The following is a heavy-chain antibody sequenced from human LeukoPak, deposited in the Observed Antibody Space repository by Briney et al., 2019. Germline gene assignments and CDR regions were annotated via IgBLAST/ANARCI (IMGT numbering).Heavy chain of an antibody. V-gene: IGHV3-9*01. D-gene: IGHD6-13*01. CDR3: AKDRASSSQYEYFDY. J-gene: IGHJ4*02. Sequence: GGSLRLSCAASGFTFDDYAMHWVRQAPGKGLEWVSGISWNSGSIGYADSVKGRSTISRDNAKNSLYLQMNSLRAEDTALYYCAKDRASSSQYEYFDYWGQGTLVTVSS. CDR2: ISWNSGSI. CDR1: GFTFDDYA.